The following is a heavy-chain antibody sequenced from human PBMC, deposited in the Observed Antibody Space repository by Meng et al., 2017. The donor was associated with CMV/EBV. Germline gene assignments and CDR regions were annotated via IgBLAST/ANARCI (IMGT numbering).Heavy chain of an antibody. CDR3: AAAYYYDSSGSGDAFDI. V-gene: IGHV1-24*01. J-gene: IGHJ3*02. D-gene: IGHD3-22*01. CDR1: AYTLTELS. Sequence: ASVKVFCKASAYTLTELSMHCVRQAPGKGLEWMGGFDPEDGETIYARKFQGRVTMTEDTSTDTAYMELSSLRSEDTAVYYCAAAYYYDSSGSGDAFDIWGQGTMVTVSS. CDR2: FDPEDGET.